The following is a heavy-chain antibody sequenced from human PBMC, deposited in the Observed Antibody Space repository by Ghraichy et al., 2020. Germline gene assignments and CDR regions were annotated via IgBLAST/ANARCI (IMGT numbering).Heavy chain of an antibody. CDR3: ARGIRFYSDSRGDWFDP. D-gene: IGHD3-22*01. J-gene: IGHJ5*02. CDR1: GGSIISNNW. V-gene: IGHV4-4*02. Sequence: SETLSLTCAVSGGSIISNNWWTWVRQPPGKGLEWIGEIFHSGSANYNPSLSSRVTISLDKSKNHFSLKLSSVTAADTAVYFCARGIRFYSDSRGDWFDPWGQGTLVTVSS. CDR2: IFHSGSA.